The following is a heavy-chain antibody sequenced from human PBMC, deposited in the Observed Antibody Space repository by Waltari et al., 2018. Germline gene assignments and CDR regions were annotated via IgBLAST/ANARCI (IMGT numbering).Heavy chain of an antibody. J-gene: IGHJ4*02. V-gene: IGHV3-33*01. CDR1: GFTFSTYG. CDR3: ARDRGGGYRSPLDY. D-gene: IGHD5-12*01. Sequence: QVQLVESGGGVVQPGRSLRLSCAESGFTFSTYGLHWVRQAPGKGLEWVAVIYYDGSNKYYADSVKGRFTISRDNPKNTMYLQMNSLRVEDTAVYYCARDRGGGYRSPLDYWGQGTLVTVSS. CDR2: IYYDGSNK.